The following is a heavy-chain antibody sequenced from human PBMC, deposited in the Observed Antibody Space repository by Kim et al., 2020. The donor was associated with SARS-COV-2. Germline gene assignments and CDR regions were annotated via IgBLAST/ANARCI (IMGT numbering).Heavy chain of an antibody. CDR3: ARWGGYYYCSGRSY. J-gene: IGHJ4*02. Sequence: GGSLRLSCAASGFTFSSYAMHWVRQAPGKGLEWVAVISYDGSNKYYADSVKGRFTISRDNSKNTLYLQMNSLRAEDTAVYYCARWGGYYYCSGRSYWGQGTLVTVSS. CDR1: GFTFSSYA. V-gene: IGHV3-30-3*01. D-gene: IGHD3-10*01. CDR2: ISYDGSNK.